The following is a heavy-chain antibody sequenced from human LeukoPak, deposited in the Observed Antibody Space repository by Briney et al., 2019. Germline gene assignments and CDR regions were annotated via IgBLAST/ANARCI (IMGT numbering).Heavy chain of an antibody. CDR2: ISYDGSNK. Sequence: GRSLRLSCAASGFTFSNYAMHWVRQAPGKGLEWVAVISYDGSNKYYADSVKGRFTISRDNSKNTLYLQMNSLRAEDTAVYYCARVVGWDGYNYYDYWGQGTLVTVSS. CDR1: GFTFSNYA. J-gene: IGHJ4*02. CDR3: ARVVGWDGYNYYDY. D-gene: IGHD5-24*01. V-gene: IGHV3-30*04.